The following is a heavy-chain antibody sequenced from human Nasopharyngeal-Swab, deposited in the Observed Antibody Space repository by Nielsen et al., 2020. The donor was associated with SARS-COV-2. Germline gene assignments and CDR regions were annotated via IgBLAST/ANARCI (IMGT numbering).Heavy chain of an antibody. CDR2: ISSSSSYI. V-gene: IGHV3-21*01. CDR3: TRVAEMATILGRIDY. D-gene: IGHD5-24*01. J-gene: IGHJ4*02. Sequence: GESLKISCAASGFTFSSYSMNWVRQAPGKGPEWVSSISSSSSYIYYADSVKGRFTISRDNAKNSLYLQMNSLRAEDTAVYYCTRVAEMATILGRIDYWGQGTLVTVSS. CDR1: GFTFSSYS.